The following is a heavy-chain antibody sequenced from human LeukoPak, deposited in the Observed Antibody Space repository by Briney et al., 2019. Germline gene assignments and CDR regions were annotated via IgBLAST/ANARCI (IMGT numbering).Heavy chain of an antibody. CDR3: ATRDQSRTYLAPADC. CDR1: GFTFSNYA. Sequence: SLSLSCAASGFTFSNYAMHWVRQSPGKGLEWIGETHRSGDTKYNPSLNGRVTISIDNSNNRLSLNLRYVTAADTAMYYCATRDQSRTYLAPADCWGQGTLATVSS. V-gene: IGHV4-4*02. D-gene: IGHD5-24*01. CDR2: THRSGDT. J-gene: IGHJ4*02.